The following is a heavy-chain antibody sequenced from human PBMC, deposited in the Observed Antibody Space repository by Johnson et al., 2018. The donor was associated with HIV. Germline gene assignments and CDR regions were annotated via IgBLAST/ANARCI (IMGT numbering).Heavy chain of an antibody. CDR2: ISWNSGRI. CDR1: GFTFDDYA. Sequence: VQLVESGGGLVQPGRSLRLSCAASGFTFDDYAMHWVRQAPGKGLEWVSGISWNSGRIGYADSVKGRFTISRDNSKNTLYLQMNSLRAEDTAVYFCARDLAFAYCGGDCYSGAFDIWGQGTMVTVSS. D-gene: IGHD2-21*02. CDR3: ARDLAFAYCGGDCYSGAFDI. V-gene: IGHV3-9*01. J-gene: IGHJ3*02.